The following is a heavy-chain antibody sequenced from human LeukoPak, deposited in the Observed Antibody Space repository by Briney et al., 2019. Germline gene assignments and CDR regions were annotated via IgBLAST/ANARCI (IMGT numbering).Heavy chain of an antibody. CDR1: GGSISSYY. J-gene: IGHJ4*02. CDR3: ARRGYSYGYHFDY. Sequence: SSETLSLTCTVSGGSISSYYWSWIRQPPGKGLEWIGYIYTSGSTNYNPSLKSRVTISVDTSKNQFSLKLSSVTAADTAVYYCARRGYSYGYHFDYWGRGTLVTVSS. D-gene: IGHD5-18*01. V-gene: IGHV4-4*09. CDR2: IYTSGST.